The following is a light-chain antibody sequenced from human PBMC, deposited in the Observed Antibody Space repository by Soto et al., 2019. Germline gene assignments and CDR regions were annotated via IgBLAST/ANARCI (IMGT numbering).Light chain of an antibody. CDR1: SGDVGAYNY. CDR2: DVS. V-gene: IGLV2-14*03. CDR3: ISFTTSSTRV. Sequence: SVLTQPASVSGSPGQSITISCTGTSGDVGAYNYVSWYQLHPGKAPKLMIYDVSNRPSGVSNRFSGSKSGNTASLTISGLQAEDEADYFCISFTTSSTRVFGTGTKVTVL. J-gene: IGLJ1*01.